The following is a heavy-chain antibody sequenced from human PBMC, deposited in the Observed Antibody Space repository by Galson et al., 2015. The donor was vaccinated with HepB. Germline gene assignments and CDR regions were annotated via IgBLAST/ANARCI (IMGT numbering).Heavy chain of an antibody. CDR2: ISSDGTNK. J-gene: IGHJ4*02. CDR3: ARAKVRGLNAYAY. CDR1: GFTFSTYT. V-gene: IGHV3-30-3*01. Sequence: SLRLSCAASGFTFSTYTIHWVRHVPGKGLEWVTLISSDGTNKHYADSVKGRFSISRDNSRNTVYLQMNSLGVQDTAIYYCARAKVRGLNAYAYWGQGNLVTVSS. D-gene: IGHD3-10*01.